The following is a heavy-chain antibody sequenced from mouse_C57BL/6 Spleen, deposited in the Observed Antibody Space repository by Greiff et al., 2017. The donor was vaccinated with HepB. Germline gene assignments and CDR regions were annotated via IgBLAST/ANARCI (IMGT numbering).Heavy chain of an antibody. CDR3: ARETTVGTVDY. Sequence: QVQLKESGPELVKPGASVKISCKASGYAFSSSWMNWVKQRPGKGLEWIVRIYPGDGDTNYNGKFKGKATLTADKSSSTAYMQLSSLTSEDSAVYFCARETTVGTVDYWGQGTTLTVSS. CDR2: IYPGDGDT. D-gene: IGHD1-1*01. CDR1: GYAFSSSW. V-gene: IGHV1-82*01. J-gene: IGHJ2*01.